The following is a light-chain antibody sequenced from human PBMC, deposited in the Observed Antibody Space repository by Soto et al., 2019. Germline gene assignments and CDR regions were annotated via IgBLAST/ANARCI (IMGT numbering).Light chain of an antibody. J-gene: IGLJ1*01. Sequence: QSVLTQPPSVSGFPGQRVTISCTGSSSNIGAGYDVHWYQQLPGTAPKLLIYGNSNRPSGVPDRFSGSKSGTSASLAITGLQAEDEADYYCQSYDSSLSGFYVFGTGTKVTVL. CDR2: GNS. V-gene: IGLV1-40*01. CDR3: QSYDSSLSGFYV. CDR1: SSNIGAGYD.